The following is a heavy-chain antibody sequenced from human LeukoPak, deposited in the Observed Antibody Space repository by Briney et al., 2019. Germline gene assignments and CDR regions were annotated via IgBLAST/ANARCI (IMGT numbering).Heavy chain of an antibody. CDR1: GGSTSSYY. V-gene: IGHV4-4*07. D-gene: IGHD6-25*01. CDR2: IYTSGST. CDR3: ANIAAAGGYFDY. J-gene: IGHJ4*02. Sequence: SETLSLTCTVSGGSTSSYYWSWIRQPAGKGLEWIGRIYTSGSTNYNPSLKCRVAISVDKSKNQFSLKLSSVTAADTAVYYCANIAAAGGYFDYWGQGTLVTVSS.